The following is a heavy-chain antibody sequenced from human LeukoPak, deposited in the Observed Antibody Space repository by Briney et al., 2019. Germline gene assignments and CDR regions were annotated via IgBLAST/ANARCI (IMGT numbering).Heavy chain of an antibody. CDR1: GFTFSSYE. J-gene: IGHJ3*02. V-gene: IGHV3-48*03. CDR3: ARCSRPEYSSSSYAFDI. Sequence: GGSLRLSCAASGFTFSSYEMNWVRQAPGKGLEWVSYISSSGSTIYYADSVKGRFTISRDNAKNSLYLQMNSLRAEDTAVYYCARCSRPEYSSSSYAFDIWGQGTMVTVSS. CDR2: ISSSGSTI. D-gene: IGHD6-6*01.